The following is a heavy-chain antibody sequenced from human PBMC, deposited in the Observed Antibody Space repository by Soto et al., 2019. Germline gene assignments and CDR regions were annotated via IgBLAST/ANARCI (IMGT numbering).Heavy chain of an antibody. J-gene: IGHJ4*02. D-gene: IGHD6-13*01. CDR3: ARSSSSWYYFDY. Sequence: QVQLQESGPGLVKPSETLSLTCTVSGGSISSYYWSWIRQPPGKGLEWIGYIYYSGSTNYNPTLKSRVTLSVDTSKNQFSLKLSSVTAADTAVYYCARSSSSWYYFDYWGQGTLVTVSS. V-gene: IGHV4-59*01. CDR1: GGSISSYY. CDR2: IYYSGST.